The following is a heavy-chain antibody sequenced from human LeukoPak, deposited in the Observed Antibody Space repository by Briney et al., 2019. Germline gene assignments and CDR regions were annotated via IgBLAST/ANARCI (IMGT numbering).Heavy chain of an antibody. CDR2: INSDGSST. Sequence: PGGSLRLSCAASGFTFSSYWMHWVRQAPGKGLVWVSRINSDGSSTSYADSVKGRFTISGDNAKNTLYLQMNSLRAEDTAVYYCASVTSCYGCVDYWGQGTLVTVSS. D-gene: IGHD2-2*01. CDR3: ASVTSCYGCVDY. CDR1: GFTFSSYW. J-gene: IGHJ4*02. V-gene: IGHV3-74*01.